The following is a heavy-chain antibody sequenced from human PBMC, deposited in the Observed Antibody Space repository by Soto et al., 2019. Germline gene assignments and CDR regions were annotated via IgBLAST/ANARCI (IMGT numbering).Heavy chain of an antibody. V-gene: IGHV1-18*01. Sequence: QVQLVQSGAEVKKPGASVKVSCKASGYTFTSYGISWVRQAPGQGLEGMGWISAYNGNTNYAQKLQGRVPMTTDTSSSTAYMELRSLRSDDTAVYYCARGEDDYAEAYYFDYWGQGPLVTVSS. CDR2: ISAYNGNT. CDR3: ARGEDDYAEAYYFDY. J-gene: IGHJ4*02. CDR1: GYTFTSYG. D-gene: IGHD3-16*01.